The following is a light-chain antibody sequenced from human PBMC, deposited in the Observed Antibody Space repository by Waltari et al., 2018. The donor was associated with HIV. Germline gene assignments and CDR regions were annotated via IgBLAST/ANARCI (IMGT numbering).Light chain of an antibody. Sequence: EIVLTQSPGTLSLSSGERATLSCRASQSVSSTYLAWYQQKPVQAPRLLIYVASRRATGIPDRFSGSGSVTDFTLTISRLEPEDFAVYYCQQYGSSPITFGQGTRLEIK. CDR1: QSVSSTY. CDR3: QQYGSSPIT. V-gene: IGKV3-20*01. J-gene: IGKJ5*01. CDR2: VAS.